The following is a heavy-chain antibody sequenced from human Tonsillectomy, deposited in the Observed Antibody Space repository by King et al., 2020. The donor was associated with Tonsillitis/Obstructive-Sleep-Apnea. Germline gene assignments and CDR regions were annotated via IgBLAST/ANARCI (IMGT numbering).Heavy chain of an antibody. J-gene: IGHJ4*02. CDR1: GGSISSYY. Sequence: VQLQESGPGLVKPSETLSLTCTVSGGSISSYYWSWLRQPPGKGLEWIGYIYYSGSTNYNPSLKSRVTISVDTSKNQFSLKLSSVTAADTAVYYCARDFATGYFDYWGQGTLVTVSS. V-gene: IGHV4-59*01. CDR2: IYYSGST. CDR3: ARDFATGYFDY.